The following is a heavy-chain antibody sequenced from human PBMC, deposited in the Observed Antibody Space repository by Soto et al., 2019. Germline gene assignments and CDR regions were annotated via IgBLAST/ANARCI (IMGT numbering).Heavy chain of an antibody. CDR2: INHSGST. CDR1: GGSFSGYY. V-gene: IGHV4-34*01. J-gene: IGHJ5*02. Sequence: ASETLSLTCAVYGGSFSGYYWSWIRQPPGKGLEWIGEINHSGSTNYNPSLKSRVTISVDKSKNQFSLKLSSVTAADTAVYYCACRFGELLENWFDPWGQGTLVTVSS. D-gene: IGHD3-10*01. CDR3: ACRFGELLENWFDP.